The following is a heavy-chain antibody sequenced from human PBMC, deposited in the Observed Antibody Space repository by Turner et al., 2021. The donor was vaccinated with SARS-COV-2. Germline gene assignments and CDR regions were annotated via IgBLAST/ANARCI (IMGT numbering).Heavy chain of an antibody. Sequence: QVQLQESGPGLVKPSETLSLICTVSGGSVSPFYWGWIRQPPGKGLEWIGYIYHPGSVSYRPSLENRVTISEDTSKSQLSLKLNSVTAADTAVYYCARWNEGFDYWGQGTLVTVSS. J-gene: IGHJ4*02. CDR1: GGSVSPFY. CDR2: IYHPGSV. V-gene: IGHV4-59*02. CDR3: ARWNEGFDY. D-gene: IGHD1-1*01.